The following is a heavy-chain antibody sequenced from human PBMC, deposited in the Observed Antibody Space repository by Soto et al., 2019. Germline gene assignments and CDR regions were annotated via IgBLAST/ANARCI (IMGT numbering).Heavy chain of an antibody. J-gene: IGHJ5*02. CDR1: GGSISSSTYY. V-gene: IGHV4-39*02. Sequence: QLQLQESGPGLVKPSETLSLTCTVSGGSISSSTYYWGWIRQPPGQGLEWIGSIYFRGRTYYNPSLKSRVTVSVDTSKKQFSLKLTSVTAADTAVYYCAREILTGYYPAGWFDPWGQGTLVTVSS. CDR2: IYFRGRT. D-gene: IGHD3-9*01. CDR3: AREILTGYYPAGWFDP.